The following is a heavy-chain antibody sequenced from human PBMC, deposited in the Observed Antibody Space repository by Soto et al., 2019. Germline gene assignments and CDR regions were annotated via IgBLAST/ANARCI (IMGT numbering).Heavy chain of an antibody. CDR3: AGLSGSRYPNFTF. D-gene: IGHD6-13*01. J-gene: IGHJ4*02. CDR1: GGAISGYY. Sequence: PSETLSLTCTVSGGAISGYYWSWIRQPPGKGLEWIGYIYYSGSTNYNPSLKSRVTISVDTSKNQFSLKLSSVTAADTAVYYWAGLSGSRYPNFTFGGQETLVTVSS. CDR2: IYYSGST. V-gene: IGHV4-59*08.